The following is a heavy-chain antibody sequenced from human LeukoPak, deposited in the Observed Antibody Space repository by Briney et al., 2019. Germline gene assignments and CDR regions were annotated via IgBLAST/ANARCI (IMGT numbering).Heavy chain of an antibody. J-gene: IGHJ4*02. V-gene: IGHV3-53*01. Sequence: GGSLRLSCAASGFTVSSNYMSWVRQAPGKGLEWVSVIYSGGSTYYADSVKGRFTISRDNSKNTLYLQMNSLRAEDTAVYYCAKLAYSGYDQEEDYWGQGTLVTVSS. D-gene: IGHD5-12*01. CDR3: AKLAYSGYDQEEDY. CDR1: GFTVSSNY. CDR2: IYSGGST.